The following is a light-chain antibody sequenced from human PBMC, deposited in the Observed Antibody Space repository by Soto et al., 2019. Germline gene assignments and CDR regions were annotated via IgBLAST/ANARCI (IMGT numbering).Light chain of an antibody. Sequence: EIVMTQSPATLSMSPGERATRSCRASQSVGTNLAWFQQKPGQAPRLLMYGASTWASGIPARFSGSGSGTDFTLTISSLQSEDFAVYYCQQYNTGTWTFGQGTKVEIK. CDR2: GAS. CDR1: QSVGTN. V-gene: IGKV3-15*01. J-gene: IGKJ1*01. CDR3: QQYNTGTWT.